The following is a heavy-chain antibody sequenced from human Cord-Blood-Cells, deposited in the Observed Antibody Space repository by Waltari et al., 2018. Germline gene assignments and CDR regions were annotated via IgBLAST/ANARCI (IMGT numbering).Heavy chain of an antibody. V-gene: IGHV1-46*01. J-gene: IGHJ3*02. CDR2: INPSGGST. CDR3: ARDLGYCSSTSCYSGAFDI. Sequence: QVQLVQSGAEVKKPGASVKVSCKASGYTFTSYYMPWVRKAHGQGLEWMGIINPSGGSTSYAQKFRGRVTMTRDTSTSTVYMELSSLRSEDTAVYYCARDLGYCSSTSCYSGAFDIWGQGTMVTVSS. D-gene: IGHD2-2*02. CDR1: GYTFTSYY.